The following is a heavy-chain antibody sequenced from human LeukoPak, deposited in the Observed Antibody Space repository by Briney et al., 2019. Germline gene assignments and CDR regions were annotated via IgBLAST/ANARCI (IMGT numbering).Heavy chain of an antibody. V-gene: IGHV4-59*08. D-gene: IGHD3-22*01. CDR1: GGSISSYY. CDR3: ARQSMIVESYYFDY. J-gene: IGHJ4*02. CDR2: IYYSGST. Sequence: SETLSLTCTVSGGSISSYYWSWIRQPPGKGLEWIGYIYYSGSTNYNPSPKSRVTISVDTSKNQFSLKLSSVTAADTAVYYCARQSMIVESYYFDYWGQGTLATVSS.